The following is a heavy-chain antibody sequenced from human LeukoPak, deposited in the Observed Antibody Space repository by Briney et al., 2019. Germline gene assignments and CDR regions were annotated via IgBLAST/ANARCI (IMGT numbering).Heavy chain of an antibody. J-gene: IGHJ5*02. D-gene: IGHD3-10*01. CDR2: INHSGST. CDR1: GGSLSGYY. V-gene: IGHV4-34*01. Sequence: PSETLSLTCAVYGGSLSGYYWSWIRQPPGKGLEWIGEINHSGSTNYNPSLKSRVTISVDMSKNQFSLKLSSVTAADTAVYYCARRRITMVRGVKTWFDPWGQGTLVTVSS. CDR3: ARRRITMVRGVKTWFDP.